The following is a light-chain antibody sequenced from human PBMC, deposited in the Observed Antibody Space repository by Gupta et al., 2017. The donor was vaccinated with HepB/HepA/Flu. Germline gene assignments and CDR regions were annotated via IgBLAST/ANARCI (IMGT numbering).Light chain of an antibody. CDR1: QSISSY. CDR3: QQSDSTPPT. CDR2: AAC. V-gene: IGKV1-39*01. J-gene: IGKJ3*01. Sequence: DIQITQSPSSLSASVGDRVTITFRASQSISSYLNWYQQKPGKAPKLLNYAACRVQSGVPSRFSGSGNGTYFTLTISRRQPEDFANYYCQQSDSTPPTFGHGTKVDIK.